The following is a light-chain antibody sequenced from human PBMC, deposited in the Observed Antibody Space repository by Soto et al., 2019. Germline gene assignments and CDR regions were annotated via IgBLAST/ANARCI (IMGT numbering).Light chain of an antibody. J-gene: IGKJ2*01. CDR3: QQRSNWPGT. CDR2: GAS. CDR1: QSVSSD. V-gene: IGKV3-11*01. Sequence: EIVLTQSPATLSLSPGERATLSCRASQSVSSDVAWYQQKPGQAPRLLIYGASNRATGIPARFSGSGSGTDFTLTISRLEPEDFAIYYCQQRSNWPGTFGQGTKLEIK.